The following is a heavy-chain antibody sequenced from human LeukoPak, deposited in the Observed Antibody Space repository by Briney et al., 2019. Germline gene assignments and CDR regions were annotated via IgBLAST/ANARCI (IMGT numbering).Heavy chain of an antibody. CDR2: INPSGGST. D-gene: IGHD6-13*01. J-gene: IGHJ3*02. V-gene: IGHV1-46*01. CDR1: GYAFTDYY. CDR3: ARDTFSSSWPYEWRNAFDI. Sequence: ASVKVSCKASGYAFTDYYIHWVRQAPGQGLEWMGIINPSGGSTSYAQKFQGRVTMTRGTSTNTVYMELSSLRSEDTAVYYCARDTFSSSWPYEWRNAFDIWGQGTMVTVSS.